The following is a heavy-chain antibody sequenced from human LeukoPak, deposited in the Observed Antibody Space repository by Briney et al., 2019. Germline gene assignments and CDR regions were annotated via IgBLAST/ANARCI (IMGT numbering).Heavy chain of an antibody. CDR3: ARKNSHYFDY. CDR1: GGSISSSGYY. V-gene: IGHV4-39*01. CDR2: IYYSGST. D-gene: IGHD2/OR15-2a*01. Sequence: KTSETLSLTCTVSGGSISSSGYYWGWIRQPPGKGLEWIGSIYYSGSTYYNPSLKSRVTISVDTSKNQFSLKLSSVTAADTAVYYCARKNSHYFDYWGQGTLVTVSS. J-gene: IGHJ4*02.